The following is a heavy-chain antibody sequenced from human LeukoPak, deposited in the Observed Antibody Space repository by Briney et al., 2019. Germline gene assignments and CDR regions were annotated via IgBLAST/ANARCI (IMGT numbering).Heavy chain of an antibody. J-gene: IGHJ4*02. D-gene: IGHD2/OR15-2a*01. V-gene: IGHV1-18*01. CDR1: GGTFSSYA. CDR2: ISAYNGNT. CDR3: ARENIGQRIDY. Sequence: ASVKVSCKASGGTFSSYAISWVRQAPGQGLEWMGWISAYNGNTNYAQKLQGRVTMTTDASTSTAYMELRSLRSDDTAVYYCARENIGQRIDYWGQGTLVTVSS.